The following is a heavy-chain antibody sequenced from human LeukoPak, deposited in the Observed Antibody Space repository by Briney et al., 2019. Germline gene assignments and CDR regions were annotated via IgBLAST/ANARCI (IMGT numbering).Heavy chain of an antibody. J-gene: IGHJ4*02. CDR1: GFTFSSNG. CDR3: ARPSLWFGELSNYFDY. V-gene: IGHV3-7*01. CDR2: IKQDGSEK. D-gene: IGHD3-10*01. Sequence: PGGSLRLSCAASGFTFSSNGMHWVRQAPGKGLEWVANIKQDGSEKYYVDSVKGRFTISRDNAKNSLYLHMNSLRAEDTAVYYCARPSLWFGELSNYFDYWGQGTLVTVSS.